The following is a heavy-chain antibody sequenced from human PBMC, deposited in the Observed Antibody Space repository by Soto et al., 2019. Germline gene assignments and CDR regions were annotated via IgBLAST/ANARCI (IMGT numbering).Heavy chain of an antibody. CDR2: ISSSNSYT. CDR3: ARGRYGDYFDY. CDR1: GFTFSDYY. D-gene: IGHD4-17*01. V-gene: IGHV3-11*05. J-gene: IGHJ4*02. Sequence: PGGSLRLSCAASGFTFSDYYMSWIRQAPGKGLEWVSYISSSNSYTNYADSVKGRFTISRDNAKNSLYLQMNSLRAEDTAVYYCARGRYGDYFDYWGQGTLVTVSS.